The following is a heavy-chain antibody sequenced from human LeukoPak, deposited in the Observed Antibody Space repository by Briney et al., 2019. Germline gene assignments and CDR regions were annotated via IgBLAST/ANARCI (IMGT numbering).Heavy chain of an antibody. J-gene: IGHJ4*02. D-gene: IGHD5-18*01. CDR3: ARAGVFQDTAEPLDY. CDR2: ISAYNGNT. CDR1: GYTFTTYG. V-gene: IGHV1-18*01. Sequence: ASVKVSCKASGYTFTTYGISWVRQAPGQGLEWMGWISAYNGNTNYAQKLQGRVTMTTDTSTSTAYMELRSLRSDDTAVYYCARAGVFQDTAEPLDYWGQGTLVTVSS.